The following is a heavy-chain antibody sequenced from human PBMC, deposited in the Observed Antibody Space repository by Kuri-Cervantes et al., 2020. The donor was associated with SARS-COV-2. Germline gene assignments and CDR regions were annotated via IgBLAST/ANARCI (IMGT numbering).Heavy chain of an antibody. D-gene: IGHD5-24*01. CDR3: AKVGDGYNCDY. CDR2: ISGSGGST. CDR1: GFTFSSYA. V-gene: IGHV3-23*01. Sequence: LSLTCAASGFTFSSYAMSWVRQAPGKGLEWVSAISGSGGSTYYADSVKGRFTISRDNSKNTLYLQMNSLRAEDTAVYYCAKVGDGYNCDYWGQGTLVTVSS. J-gene: IGHJ4*02.